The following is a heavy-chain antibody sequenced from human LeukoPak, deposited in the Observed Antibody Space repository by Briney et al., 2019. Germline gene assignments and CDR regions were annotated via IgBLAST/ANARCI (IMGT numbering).Heavy chain of an antibody. Sequence: WESLSLTCTVSGGSISSSSYYWGWIRQPPGKGLEWIGSSYYSGSTYYTASLKSPVTISVDTSKNQFSLKLSSVTAADTAVYYCARLEEAAAGTRGGYYFDYWGQGTLVTVSS. D-gene: IGHD6-13*01. V-gene: IGHV4-39*01. CDR3: ARLEEAAAGTRGGYYFDY. CDR1: GGSISSSSYY. J-gene: IGHJ4*02. CDR2: SYYSGST.